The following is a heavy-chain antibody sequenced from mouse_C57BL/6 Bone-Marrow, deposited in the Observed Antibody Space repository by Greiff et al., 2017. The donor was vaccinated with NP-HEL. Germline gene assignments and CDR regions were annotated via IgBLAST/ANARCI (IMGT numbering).Heavy chain of an antibody. CDR2: INYDGSST. Sequence: EVKLMESEGGLVQPGSSMKLSCTASGFTFSDYYMAWVRQVPEKGLEWVANINYDGSSTYYLDSLKSRFIISRDNAKNILYLQMSSLKSEDTATYYCARGDGYYYFDDGGQGTTLTVSS. V-gene: IGHV5-16*01. J-gene: IGHJ2*01. CDR3: ARGDGYYYFDD. D-gene: IGHD2-3*01. CDR1: GFTFSDYY.